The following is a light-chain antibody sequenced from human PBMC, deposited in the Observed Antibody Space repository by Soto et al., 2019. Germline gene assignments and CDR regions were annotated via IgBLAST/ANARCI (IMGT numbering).Light chain of an antibody. CDR3: QQFGSSPIT. V-gene: IGKV3-20*01. Sequence: EIVLTPSPGTFSLSPCERATLSSSTSQTVSSVYFAWYQQRPGQAPRLLFYDASTRATGIPDRFTCSGSGRDFILTISRLEPEDSAVYYCQQFGSSPITFGQGTRLEI. CDR1: QTVSSVY. CDR2: DAS. J-gene: IGKJ5*01.